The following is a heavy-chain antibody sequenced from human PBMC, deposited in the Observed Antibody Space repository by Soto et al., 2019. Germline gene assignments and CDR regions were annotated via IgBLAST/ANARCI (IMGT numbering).Heavy chain of an antibody. CDR2: IYPGDHET. CDR1: GYTFSNFW. V-gene: IGHV5-51*01. D-gene: IGHD6-19*01. J-gene: IGHJ3*02. Sequence: GESLTISCHGSGYTFSNFWIGWVRQLPGKGLEWMGIIYPGDHETRYSPSFHGKVTISADKSINTAYLQWNSLEASDTAFYYCARQASSGWYYEDAFDIWGQGTMVTVSS. CDR3: ARQASSGWYYEDAFDI.